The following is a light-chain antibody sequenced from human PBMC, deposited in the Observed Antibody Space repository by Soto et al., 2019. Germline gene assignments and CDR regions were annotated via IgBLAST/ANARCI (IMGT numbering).Light chain of an antibody. V-gene: IGKV3-11*01. J-gene: IGKJ5*01. Sequence: EIVLTQSPATLSLSPGERATLSCRASQSVSSYLAWYQQKPGQAPRLLIYDASNRATGIPARFSGSGSGTDFTLTIRSLEPEDFAVYYCQQRSNWPPITFGQRKRLEIK. CDR1: QSVSSY. CDR2: DAS. CDR3: QQRSNWPPIT.